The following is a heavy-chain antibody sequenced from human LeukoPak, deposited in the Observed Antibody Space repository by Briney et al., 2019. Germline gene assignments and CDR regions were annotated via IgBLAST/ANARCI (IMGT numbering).Heavy chain of an antibody. CDR3: ARDHRESFYDFWSAFDP. V-gene: IGHV4-61*02. D-gene: IGHD3-3*01. J-gene: IGHJ5*02. CDR1: GGSISSGNYY. CDR2: IYTSGST. Sequence: PLETLSLTCIVSGGSISSGNYYWSWIRQPAGKGLEWIGRIYTSGSTNYNPSLKSRLTISLDTSKNQFSLKLSSVTAADTAVYYCARDHRESFYDFWSAFDPWGQGTLVTVSS.